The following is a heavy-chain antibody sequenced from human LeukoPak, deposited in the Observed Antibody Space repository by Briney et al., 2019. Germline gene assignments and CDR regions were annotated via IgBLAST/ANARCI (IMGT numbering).Heavy chain of an antibody. J-gene: IGHJ4*02. D-gene: IGHD3-22*01. Sequence: ASVKVSCKASGYTFTGYYMHWVRQAPGQGLEWMGWINPNSGGTRYAQKFQGRVTITRDTPIGTVYMELSSLKSDDTAVYYCASEAFCASGNCYLQRVASWGPGTLVTVSS. CDR3: ASEAFCASGNCYLQRVAS. CDR2: INPNSGGT. CDR1: GYTFTGYY. V-gene: IGHV1-2*02.